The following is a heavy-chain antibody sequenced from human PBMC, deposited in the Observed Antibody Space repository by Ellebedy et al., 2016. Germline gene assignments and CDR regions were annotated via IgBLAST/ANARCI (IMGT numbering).Heavy chain of an antibody. CDR2: INQDGSAR. Sequence: GGSLRLSCAACGFTFRNYWMNWVRQAPGKGLEWVANINQDGSARYYVDSVKGRFTISRDNAKNSLYLQMNSLRAEDTAVYYCVKGASTGSWVTMEYWGQGALVTVSS. CDR1: GFTFRNYW. D-gene: IGHD6-13*01. CDR3: VKGASTGSWVTMEY. J-gene: IGHJ4*02. V-gene: IGHV3-7*03.